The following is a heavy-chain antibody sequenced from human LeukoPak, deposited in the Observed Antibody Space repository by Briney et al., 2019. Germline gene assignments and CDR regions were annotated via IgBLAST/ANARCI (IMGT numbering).Heavy chain of an antibody. J-gene: IGHJ6*03. CDR3: ARCVGRKDHYYYMDV. CDR1: GFTFSSYG. V-gene: IGHV3-30*02. Sequence: PGGSLRLSCAASGFTFSSYGMHWVRQAPGKGLEWVAFIRYDGSNKYYADSVKGRFTISRDNSKSTLYLQMDSLRSDDTAAYYCARCVGRKDHYYYMDVWGTGTTVTVSS. CDR2: IRYDGSNK.